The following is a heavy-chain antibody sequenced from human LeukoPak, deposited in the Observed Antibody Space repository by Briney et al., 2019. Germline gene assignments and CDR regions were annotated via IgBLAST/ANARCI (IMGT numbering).Heavy chain of an antibody. D-gene: IGHD7-27*01. V-gene: IGHV4-61*02. CDR2: IYTSGST. CDR1: GGSISSGDYY. J-gene: IGHJ5*02. CDR3: AREDRLGDWFDP. Sequence: SETLSLTCTVSGGSISSGDYYWSWIRQPAGKGLEWIGRIYTSGSTNYNPSLKSRVTMSVDTSKNQFSLKLSSVTAADTAVYYCAREDRLGDWFDPWGQGTLVTVSS.